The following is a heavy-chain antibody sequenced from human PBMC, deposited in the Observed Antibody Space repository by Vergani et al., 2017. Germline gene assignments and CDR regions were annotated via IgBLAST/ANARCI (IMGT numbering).Heavy chain of an antibody. CDR1: GYSFTNYW. D-gene: IGHD3-22*01. CDR2: IHPAASDT. Sequence: EVQLVQSGAEVKKPGESLKISCQISGYSFTNYWIGWVRQMPGKGLDWMGIIHPAASDTRYSPSFQGQVTISVDKSISTAYLQRSSLRASDSAMYYCARLXGRDSSGSKYFDYWGQGTLVTVSS. J-gene: IGHJ4*02. CDR3: ARLXGRDSSGSKYFDY. V-gene: IGHV5-51*01.